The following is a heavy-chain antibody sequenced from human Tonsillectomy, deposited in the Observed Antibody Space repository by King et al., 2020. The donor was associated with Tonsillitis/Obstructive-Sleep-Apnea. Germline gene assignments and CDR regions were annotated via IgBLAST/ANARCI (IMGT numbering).Heavy chain of an antibody. D-gene: IGHD2-2*01. CDR3: VRATKGMGVVVVPAAPNFDY. Sequence: VQLVESGGGLVQPGGSLRLSCAASGFTFSSYEMNWVRQAPGKGLEWVSYISSSGSTIYYADSVKGRFTISRDNAKNSLYLQMNSLRAEDTAVYYCVRATKGMGVVVVPAAPNFDYWGQGTLVTVSS. J-gene: IGHJ4*02. CDR1: GFTFSSYE. CDR2: ISSSGSTI. V-gene: IGHV3-48*03.